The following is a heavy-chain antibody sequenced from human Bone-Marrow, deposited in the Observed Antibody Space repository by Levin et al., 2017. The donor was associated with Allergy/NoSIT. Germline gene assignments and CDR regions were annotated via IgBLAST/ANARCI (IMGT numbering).Heavy chain of an antibody. CDR1: GFTFRNYA. CDR3: ASDYGNYVPYYLYYMDV. J-gene: IGHJ6*03. CDR2: IRGSGDRT. Sequence: GGSLRLSCAASGFTFRNYAMNWVRQTPGKGLEWVSTIRGSGDRTSYADSVKGRFTVSRDNSGNTLFLQMNNVIAEDTAVYFCASDYGNYVPYYLYYMDVWGRGTPVIVSS. D-gene: IGHD4-17*01. V-gene: IGHV3-23*01.